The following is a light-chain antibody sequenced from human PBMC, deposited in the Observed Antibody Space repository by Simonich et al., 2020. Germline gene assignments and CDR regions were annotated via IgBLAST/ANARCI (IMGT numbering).Light chain of an antibody. J-gene: IGLJ2*01. V-gene: IGLV2-23*01. Sequence: QSALTQPASVSGSPGQSITISCTGPSSDVGSYNLVAWYQQHPGKAPKLMIYEGSKRPSGVSKRFAGSKSGNTASLTISGLQAEDEADYYCCSYAGSSTLVFGGGTKLTVL. CDR1: SSDVGSYNL. CDR2: EGS. CDR3: CSYAGSSTLV.